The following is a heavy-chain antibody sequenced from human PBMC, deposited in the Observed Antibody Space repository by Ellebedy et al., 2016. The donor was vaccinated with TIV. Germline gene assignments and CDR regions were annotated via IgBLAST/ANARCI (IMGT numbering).Heavy chain of an antibody. Sequence: GESLKISCVASGFSIISYDMHWIRQAPGKGLEWLSYISSSSGTIYYADSVKGRFSISRDNAKNSLYLQMNSLRAEDTAVYYCASYGDYSYWGQGTLVSVSP. CDR1: GFSIISYD. V-gene: IGHV3-48*01. D-gene: IGHD4-17*01. CDR3: ASYGDYSY. J-gene: IGHJ4*02. CDR2: ISSSSGTI.